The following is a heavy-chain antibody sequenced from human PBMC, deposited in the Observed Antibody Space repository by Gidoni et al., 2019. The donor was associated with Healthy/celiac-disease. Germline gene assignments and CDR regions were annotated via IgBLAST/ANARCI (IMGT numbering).Heavy chain of an antibody. Sequence: EVHLVESGGGLVKPGGSLRLSCAASAFIFSNGWMSWVRQAPGKGLGWVGRIKSKTDGGTTDYAAPVKGRFTISRDDSKNTLYLQMNSLKTEDTAVYYCTTVDIVVIPAAMFDYWGQGTLVTVSA. CDR3: TTVDIVVIPAAMFDY. J-gene: IGHJ4*02. CDR2: IKSKTDGGTT. D-gene: IGHD2-2*03. V-gene: IGHV3-15*01. CDR1: AFIFSNGW.